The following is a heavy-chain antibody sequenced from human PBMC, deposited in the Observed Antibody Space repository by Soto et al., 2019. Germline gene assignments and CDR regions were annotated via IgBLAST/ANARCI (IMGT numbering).Heavy chain of an antibody. CDR3: ARERGVGGGGAASDY. V-gene: IGHV3-53*04. Sequence: EVQLVESGGGLVQPGGSLRLSCAASGFTVSSNYMSWVRQAPGKGLEWVSVIYSGGSTYYADSVKGRFTISRHNSKNTLYLQMNSRGAEATAVYYWARERGVGGGGAASDYWGQGTLVTVSS. D-gene: IGHD3-16*01. CDR2: IYSGGST. CDR1: GFTVSSNY. J-gene: IGHJ4*02.